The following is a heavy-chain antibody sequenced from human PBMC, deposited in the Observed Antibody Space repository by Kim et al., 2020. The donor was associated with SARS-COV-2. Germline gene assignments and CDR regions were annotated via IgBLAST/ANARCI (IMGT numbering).Heavy chain of an antibody. CDR3: AKGKRGDLLWKTFDI. Sequence: GGSLRLSCAASGFTFSNHAMNWVRQAPGKGLEWVSAISGTGGSTDYADSVKGRLTISRDNSKNTLDLQMNSLRAEDTAIYYCAKGKRGDLLWKTFDIWGQGTMVTVSS. J-gene: IGHJ3*02. D-gene: IGHD1-26*01. CDR1: GFTFSNHA. CDR2: ISGTGGST. V-gene: IGHV3-23*01.